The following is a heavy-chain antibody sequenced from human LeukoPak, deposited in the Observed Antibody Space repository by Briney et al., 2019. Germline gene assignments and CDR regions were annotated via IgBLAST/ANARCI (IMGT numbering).Heavy chain of an antibody. D-gene: IGHD1-14*01. J-gene: IGHJ4*02. CDR2: YKSTTDGVTR. CDR3: TTDRPETGGLNFDY. CDR1: GFTFTNTW. Sequence: GDPLRLSCAASGFTFTNTWMNCVRQAPGKALEWVGRYKSTTDGVTRDYAAPVKGRFTISRDDSENTRYLQMNSLKTEDTAVYYCTTDRPETGGLNFDYWGQGTLVTV. V-gene: IGHV3-15*01.